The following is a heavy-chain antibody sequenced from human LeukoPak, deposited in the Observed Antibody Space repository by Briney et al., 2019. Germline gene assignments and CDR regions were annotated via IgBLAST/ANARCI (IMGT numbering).Heavy chain of an antibody. CDR3: AREEVIAAAGLYYYYGMDV. J-gene: IGHJ6*01. CDR2: IYSGGST. Sequence: GGSLRLSCAASGFTVSSNYMSWVRQAPGKGLEWVSVIYSGGSTYYAESVKGRFTISRDNSKNTLYLQMNSLRAEETAVYYYAREEVIAAAGLYYYYGMDVWGQGTTVTVSS. D-gene: IGHD6-13*01. V-gene: IGHV3-66*01. CDR1: GFTVSSNY.